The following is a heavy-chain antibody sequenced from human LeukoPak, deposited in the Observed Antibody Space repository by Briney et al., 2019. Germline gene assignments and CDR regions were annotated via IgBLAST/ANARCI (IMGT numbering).Heavy chain of an antibody. CDR2: INWNGGST. CDR1: GFTFDDYG. CDR3: AELGITMIGGV. J-gene: IGHJ6*04. D-gene: IGHD3-10*02. V-gene: IGHV3-20*04. Sequence: PGGSLRLSCAASGFTFDDYGMSWVRQAPGKGLEWVSGINWNGGSTGYADSVRGRFTISRDNAKNSLYLQMNSLRAEDTAVYYCAELGITMIGGVWGKGTTVTISS.